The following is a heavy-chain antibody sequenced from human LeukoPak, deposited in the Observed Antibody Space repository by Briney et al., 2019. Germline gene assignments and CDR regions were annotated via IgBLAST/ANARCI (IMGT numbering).Heavy chain of an antibody. D-gene: IGHD6-13*01. CDR2: IRSEVYGGST. Sequence: PGGSLRLSCTASGFTFGDYAMAWFRQAPGKGLEWLGFIRSEVYGGSTEYAASVKGRFTISRDDSKSIAYLQINSLKTEDTAVYYCSRDISRYSSSWYSGVYWGQGTLITVST. CDR3: SRDISRYSSSWYSGVY. J-gene: IGHJ4*02. CDR1: GFTFGDYA. V-gene: IGHV3-49*03.